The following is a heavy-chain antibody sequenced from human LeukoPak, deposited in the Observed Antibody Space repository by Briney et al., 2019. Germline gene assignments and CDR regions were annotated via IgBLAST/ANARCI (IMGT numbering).Heavy chain of an antibody. J-gene: IGHJ4*02. D-gene: IGHD2-2*01. CDR2: IFYSGST. CDR3: ARAVVVPAVLFDY. Sequence: PSETLSLTCTVSGGSINNGGYYWSWIRQHPGKGLEWIGYIFYSGSTYHNPSLKSRVTISIDTSKNQFSLKLSSVTAADTAVYYCARAVVVPAVLFDYWGQGTLVTVSS. V-gene: IGHV4-31*03. CDR1: GGSINNGGYY.